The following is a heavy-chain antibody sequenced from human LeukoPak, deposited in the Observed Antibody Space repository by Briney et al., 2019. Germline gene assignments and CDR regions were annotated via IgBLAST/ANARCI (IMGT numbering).Heavy chain of an antibody. CDR2: MNPNSGNT. J-gene: IGHJ6*02. CDR1: GYTFTSYD. V-gene: IGHV1-8*01. Sequence: PRASVKVSCKASGYTFTSYDINWVRQATGQGLEWMGWMNPNSGNTGYAQKFQGRVTMTRNTSISTAYMELSSLRSEDTAVYYCARGARWFGELNYYYGMDVWGQGTTVTVSS. D-gene: IGHD3-10*01. CDR3: ARGARWFGELNYYYGMDV.